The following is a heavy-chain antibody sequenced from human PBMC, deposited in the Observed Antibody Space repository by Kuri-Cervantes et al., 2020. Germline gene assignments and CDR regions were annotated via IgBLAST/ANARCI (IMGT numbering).Heavy chain of an antibody. V-gene: IGHV3-9*01. CDR3: AKGFIASIDY. J-gene: IGHJ4*02. Sequence: SLKISCAASGFTFDDYAMHWVRQAPGKGLEWVSGISWNSGSIGYADSVKGRFTISRDNAKNSLYLQMNSLRAEDTALYYCAKGFIASIDYWGQGTLVTVSS. D-gene: IGHD6-13*01. CDR1: GFTFDDYA. CDR2: ISWNSGSI.